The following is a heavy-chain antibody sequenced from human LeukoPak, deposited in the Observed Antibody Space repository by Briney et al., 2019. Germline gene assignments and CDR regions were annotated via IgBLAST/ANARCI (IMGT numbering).Heavy chain of an antibody. D-gene: IGHD1-26*01. V-gene: IGHV3-15*07. CDR2: IKTNAEGGTL. CDR1: GFTYSNVW. J-gene: IGHJ6*02. Sequence: GGSLRLSCAASGFTYSNVWMNWVRQAPGKGLEWVGRIKTNAEGGTLDYTAPVKGRFTISRDDSKNTLYLQMNSLRAEDTAVYYCARDVGSYFLSWVVVDYYGMDVWGQGTTVTVSS. CDR3: ARDVGSYFLSWVVVDYYGMDV.